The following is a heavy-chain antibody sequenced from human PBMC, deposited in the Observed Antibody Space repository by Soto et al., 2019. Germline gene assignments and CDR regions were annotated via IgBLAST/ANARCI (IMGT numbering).Heavy chain of an antibody. J-gene: IGHJ6*03. CDR2: IYYSGST. Sequence: SETLSLTCTVSGGSISSYYWSWIRQPPGKGLEWIGYIYYSGSTNYNPSLKSRVTISVDTSKNQFSLKLSSVTAAGTAVYYCARTYGDNYYYYYYYMDVWGKGTTVTVSS. D-gene: IGHD4-17*01. CDR3: ARTYGDNYYYYYYYMDV. V-gene: IGHV4-59*01. CDR1: GGSISSYY.